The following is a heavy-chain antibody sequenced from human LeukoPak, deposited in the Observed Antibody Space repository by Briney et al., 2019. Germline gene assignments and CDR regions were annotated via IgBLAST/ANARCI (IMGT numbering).Heavy chain of an antibody. CDR3: ARSNCNSCYLGVWYYFDY. CDR2: IYSGGDT. V-gene: IGHV3-66*01. Sequence: GGSLRLSCAASGLTVSNNYMSWVRQVPGKGLEWVSVIYSGGDTYCTDSVKGRFTISRDNSKNTLHLQMNSLRVEDTAVYYCARSNCNSCYLGVWYYFDYWGQGTLVTVSS. D-gene: IGHD1/OR15-1a*01. CDR1: GLTVSNNY. J-gene: IGHJ4*02.